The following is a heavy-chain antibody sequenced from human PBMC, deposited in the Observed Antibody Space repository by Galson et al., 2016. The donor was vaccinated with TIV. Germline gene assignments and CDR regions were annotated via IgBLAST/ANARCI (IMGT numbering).Heavy chain of an antibody. CDR3: FIGHYSDS. V-gene: IGHV3-7*01. J-gene: IGHJ4*02. CDR1: GFAFRSFW. CDR2: IGEDGSET. Sequence: SLRLSCAASGFAFRSFWMSWVRQAPGKGLEWVANIGEDGSETYYVDSVKGRFTISRDNAKNSLHLQMNSLRAEDTAVYYCFIGHYSDSWGQGTLVTVSS. D-gene: IGHD3-16*02.